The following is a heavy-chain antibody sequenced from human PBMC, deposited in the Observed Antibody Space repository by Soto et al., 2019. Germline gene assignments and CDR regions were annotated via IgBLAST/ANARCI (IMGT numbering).Heavy chain of an antibody. CDR3: AKDRKYSKYYFDY. D-gene: IGHD6-6*01. CDR1: GFTFDDYA. Sequence: GGSLRLSCAASGFTFDDYAMHWVRQAPGKGLEWVSGISWNSGSIGYADSVKGRFTISRDNAKNSLYLQMNSLRAEDTALYYCAKDRKYSKYYFDYWGQGTLVTVSS. J-gene: IGHJ4*02. V-gene: IGHV3-9*01. CDR2: ISWNSGSI.